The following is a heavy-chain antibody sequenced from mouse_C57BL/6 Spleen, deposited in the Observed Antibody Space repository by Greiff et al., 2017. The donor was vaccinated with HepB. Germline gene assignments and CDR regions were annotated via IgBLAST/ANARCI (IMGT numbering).Heavy chain of an antibody. CDR2: IYPGDGDT. D-gene: IGHD1-1*01. V-gene: IGHV1-82*01. Sequence: QVQLKESGPELVKPGASVKISCKASGYAFSSSWMNWVKQRPGKGLEWIGRIYPGDGDTNYNGKFKGKATLTADKSSSTAYMQLSSLTSEDSAVYFCARGGSSYSAWFAYWGQGTLVTVSA. CDR3: ARGGSSYSAWFAY. CDR1: GYAFSSSW. J-gene: IGHJ3*01.